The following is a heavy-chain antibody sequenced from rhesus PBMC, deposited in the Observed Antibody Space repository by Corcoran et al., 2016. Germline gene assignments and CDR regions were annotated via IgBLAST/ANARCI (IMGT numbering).Heavy chain of an antibody. CDR1: GGSISSSY. Sequence: QLQLQESGPGLVKPSETLSVTCAVSGGSISSSYWSWIRQATGKGLEWIGYIYGSSSSTNYNPSLKIRVTLSVDTSKNQLSLKLSSVTAADTAVYYCASAGNWNYGGFDYWGQGVLVTVSS. CDR2: IYGSSSST. CDR3: ASAGNWNYGGFDY. D-gene: IGHD1-26*01. V-gene: IGHV4-169*02. J-gene: IGHJ4*01.